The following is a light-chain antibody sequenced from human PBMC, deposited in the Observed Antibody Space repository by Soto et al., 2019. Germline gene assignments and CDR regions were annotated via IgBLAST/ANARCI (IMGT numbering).Light chain of an antibody. CDR3: QQYNSYPYA. V-gene: IGKV1-5*03. Sequence: DIQMTQSPSTLSASVGDRVTITCRASQSISSWLAWYQQKPGKAPKLLIYKASSLESGVPSRFSGSGSGTEFTLTISSLQPDDFATYYCQQYNSYPYAFGPGTKVENK. CDR1: QSISSW. CDR2: KAS. J-gene: IGKJ2*01.